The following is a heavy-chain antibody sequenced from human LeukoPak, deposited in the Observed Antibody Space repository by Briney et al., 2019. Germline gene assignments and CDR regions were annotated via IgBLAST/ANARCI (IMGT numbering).Heavy chain of an antibody. D-gene: IGHD1-1*01. CDR2: INADGHST. CDR3: ACQTTYDSYYIDV. V-gene: IGHV3-74*01. Sequence: GGSLRLSCADSGFTCGRYWMHWVRQAPGKGLVWVSHINADGHSTGFADFVEGRFTISRDTDKNTLYLQISGLRVEDTAVYYCACQTTYDSYYIDVWGKGTTVTVSS. CDR1: GFTCGRYW. J-gene: IGHJ6*03.